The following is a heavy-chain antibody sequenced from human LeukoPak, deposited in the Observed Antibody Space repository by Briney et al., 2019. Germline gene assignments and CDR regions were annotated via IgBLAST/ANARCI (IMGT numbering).Heavy chain of an antibody. J-gene: IGHJ4*02. CDR1: GGSISSGGYD. CDR2: IYYSGST. V-gene: IGHV4-31*03. CDR3: ARDLSGYFDY. Sequence: SETLSLTCTVSGGSISSGGYDWSWMRQHPGKGQEWIGYIYYSGSTYYNPSLKSRVTISVDTSKNQFSLKLSSVTAADTAVYYCARDLSGYFDYWGQGTLVTVSS. D-gene: IGHD2-15*01.